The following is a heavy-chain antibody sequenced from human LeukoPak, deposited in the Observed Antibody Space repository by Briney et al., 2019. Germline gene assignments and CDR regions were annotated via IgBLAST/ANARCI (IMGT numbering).Heavy chain of an antibody. CDR1: GGSISSYY. CDR3: ARAASGVVVAAPNYFDY. CDR2: IYYSGST. Sequence: SETLSLTCTVSGGSISSYYWSWIRQPPGKGLEWIGYIYYSGSTNYNPSLKSRVTISVDTSKNQFSLKLSSVTAADTAVYYCARAASGVVVAAPNYFDYWGQGTLVTVSS. D-gene: IGHD2-15*01. J-gene: IGHJ4*02. V-gene: IGHV4-59*12.